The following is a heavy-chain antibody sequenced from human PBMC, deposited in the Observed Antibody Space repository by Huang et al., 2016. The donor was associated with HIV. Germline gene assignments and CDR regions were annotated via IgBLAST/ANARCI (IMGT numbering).Heavy chain of an antibody. V-gene: IGHV4-39*01. CDR1: GGSITSSSYY. CDR2: IYYRGST. Sequence: QLQLQGSGPGLVKPSETLSLTCTVSGGSITSSSYYWGWIRQPPGKGLEWVGSIYYRGSTDYTPSLKSRVTVSVDTSKNQFSLKLSSVTAADTAVYYCARHFSYYDSSGYTPWDAFDIWGQGTMVTVSS. CDR3: ARHFSYYDSSGYTPWDAFDI. D-gene: IGHD3-22*01. J-gene: IGHJ3*02.